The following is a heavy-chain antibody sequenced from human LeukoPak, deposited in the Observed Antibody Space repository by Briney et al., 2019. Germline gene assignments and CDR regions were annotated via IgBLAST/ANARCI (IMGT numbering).Heavy chain of an antibody. CDR3: AIGYNSGWFEA. D-gene: IGHD6-19*01. J-gene: IGHJ5*02. Sequence: PGGSLRLSCAASGVTFSSYSMTWVRQAPGEGLEWVSGISYSGGGTYYANSVKGRFNTPRENSKNRVRVQLKSLTAEYTALHYCAIGYNSGWFEAWGQGALVTVPS. CDR1: GVTFSSYS. CDR2: ISYSGGGT. V-gene: IGHV3-23*01.